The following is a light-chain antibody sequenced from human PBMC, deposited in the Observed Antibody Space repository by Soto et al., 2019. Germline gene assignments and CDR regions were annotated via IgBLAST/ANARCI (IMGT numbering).Light chain of an antibody. J-gene: IGLJ1*01. V-gene: IGLV1-44*01. Sequence: QSALAQPPSASGTPGQMVTISCSGSSSNIGRNTVNWYQQVPGTAPKLLIYNNNQRPSGVPDRFSGSKSGTSASLAIIGLQSEDEADYYCAAWDDGLNGSVFGAGTKVTVL. CDR3: AAWDDGLNGSV. CDR1: SSNIGRNT. CDR2: NNN.